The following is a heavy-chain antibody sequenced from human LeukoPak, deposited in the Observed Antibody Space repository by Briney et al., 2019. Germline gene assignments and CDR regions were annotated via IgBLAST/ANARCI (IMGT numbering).Heavy chain of an antibody. CDR1: GFTVSSNY. D-gene: IGHD6-6*01. CDR3: ARASSIAARPTYYYYYYMDV. CDR2: IYSGGST. J-gene: IGHJ6*03. V-gene: IGHV3-53*01. Sequence: SGGSLRLSCAASGFTVSSNYMSWVRQAPGKGLEWVSVIYSGGSTYYADSVKGRFTISRDNSKNTLYLQMNSLRAEDTAVYYCARASSIAARPTYYYYYYMDVWGKGTTVTVSS.